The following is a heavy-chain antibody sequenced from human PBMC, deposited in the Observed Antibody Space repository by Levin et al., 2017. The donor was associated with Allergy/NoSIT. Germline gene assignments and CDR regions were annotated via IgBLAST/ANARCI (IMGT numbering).Heavy chain of an antibody. Sequence: SVKVSCKASGGTFSSYAISWVRQAPGQGLEWMGGIIPIFGTANYAQKFQGRVTITADESTSTAYMELSSLRSEDTAVYYCAAEYYYDSSGYYLFDYWGQGTLVTVSS. V-gene: IGHV1-69*13. CDR3: AAEYYYDSSGYYLFDY. CDR2: IIPIFGTA. CDR1: GGTFSSYA. J-gene: IGHJ4*02. D-gene: IGHD3-22*01.